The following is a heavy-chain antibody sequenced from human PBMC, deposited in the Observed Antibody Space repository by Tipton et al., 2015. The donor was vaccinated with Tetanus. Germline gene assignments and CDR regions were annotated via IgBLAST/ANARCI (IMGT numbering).Heavy chain of an antibody. CDR2: IIPIFGTI. CDR1: GGSFSTYI. D-gene: IGHD3-22*01. J-gene: IGHJ4*02. V-gene: IGHV1-69*06. Sequence: QLVQSGAEVKKPGSSVKVSCKTSGGSFSTYITSWVRQAPGQGLEWMGGIIPIFGTITYARKFQGRVTITADKSTNTAYMELSSLRSEDTAVYYCARSRGGTRVYYAIAFWGQGALVTVSS. CDR3: ARSRGGTRVYYAIAF.